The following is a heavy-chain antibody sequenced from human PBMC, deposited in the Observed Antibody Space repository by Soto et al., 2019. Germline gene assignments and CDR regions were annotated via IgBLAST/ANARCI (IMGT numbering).Heavy chain of an antibody. D-gene: IGHD3-3*01. Sequence: QVQLVESGGGVVQPGTSLRLSCEASGFTFNSFGMHWVRQAPGKGLEWVAMIWHDGTNTNYVDSVKGRFTISRDNSKDTLYLQMNNLRAEDTAVYYCARTGLQIIQATSYYSGLDVWGQGTTVTVSS. CDR1: GFTFNSFG. CDR3: ARTGLQIIQATSYYSGLDV. V-gene: IGHV3-33*01. J-gene: IGHJ6*02. CDR2: IWHDGTNT.